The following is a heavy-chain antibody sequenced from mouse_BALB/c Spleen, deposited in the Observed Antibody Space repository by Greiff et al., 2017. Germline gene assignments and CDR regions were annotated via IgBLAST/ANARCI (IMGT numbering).Heavy chain of an antibody. Sequence: EVQVVESGGGLVQPGGSLKLSCAASGFTFSSYGMSWVRQTPDKRLELVATINSNGGSTYYPDSVKGRFTISRDNAKNTLYLQMSSLKSEDTAMYYCARDGRERIAYWGQGTLVTVSA. V-gene: IGHV5-6-3*01. J-gene: IGHJ3*01. CDR2: INSNGGST. CDR3: ARDGRERIAY. D-gene: IGHD4-1*01. CDR1: GFTFSSYG.